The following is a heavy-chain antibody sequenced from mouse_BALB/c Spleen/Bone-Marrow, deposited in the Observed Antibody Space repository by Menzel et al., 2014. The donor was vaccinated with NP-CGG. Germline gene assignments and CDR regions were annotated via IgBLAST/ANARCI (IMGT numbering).Heavy chain of an antibody. V-gene: IGHV5-6-5*01. Sequence: VQLKESGGGLVKPGGSLKLSCAASGFTFSSYAMSWVRQTPEKRLEWVASISSGGSTYYPDSVKGRFTISRDNARNILYLQMSSLRSEDTAMYYCARDDYDDRYYFDYWGQGTTLTVSS. J-gene: IGHJ2*01. CDR1: GFTFSSYA. CDR2: ISSGGST. CDR3: ARDDYDDRYYFDY. D-gene: IGHD2-4*01.